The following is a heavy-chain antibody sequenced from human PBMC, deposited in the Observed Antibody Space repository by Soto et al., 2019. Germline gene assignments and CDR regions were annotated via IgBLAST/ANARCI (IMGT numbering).Heavy chain of an antibody. J-gene: IGHJ4*02. CDR2: IYYSGTT. Sequence: QVQLQESGPGLVKPSETLSLTCTVSGGSISNYYWSWIRQPPGKGLEGIGYIYYSGTTNYNPSLKSRVTISLDTSKNQFSLKLSSVTAADTAVYYCARGYCNSGSCYSRQFDYWGQGTLVTVSS. CDR1: GGSISNYY. D-gene: IGHD2-15*01. V-gene: IGHV4-59*01. CDR3: ARGYCNSGSCYSRQFDY.